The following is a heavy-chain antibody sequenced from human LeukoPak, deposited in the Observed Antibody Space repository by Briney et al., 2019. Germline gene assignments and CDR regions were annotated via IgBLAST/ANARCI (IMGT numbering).Heavy chain of an antibody. J-gene: IGHJ6*02. CDR1: GGTFGSYA. Sequence: HWASVKVSCKASGGTFGSYAISWVRQAPGQGLEWMGGIIPIFGTANYAQKFQGRVTITADESTSTAYMELSSLRSEDTAVYYCARSERYFDWLFDYYYGMDVWGQGTTVTVSS. CDR3: ARSERYFDWLFDYYYGMDV. D-gene: IGHD3-9*01. V-gene: IGHV1-69*13. CDR2: IIPIFGTA.